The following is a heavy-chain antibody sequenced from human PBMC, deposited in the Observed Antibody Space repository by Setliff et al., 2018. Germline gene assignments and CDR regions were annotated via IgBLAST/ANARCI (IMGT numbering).Heavy chain of an antibody. CDR3: ARDGGLLQFLEWSRSYMDV. V-gene: IGHV3-74*01. D-gene: IGHD3-3*01. CDR1: GFTFSSYW. J-gene: IGHJ6*03. Sequence: PGGSLRLSCAASGFTFSSYWMHWVRQAPGKGLVWVSRINSGGSSTSYADSVKGRFTISRDNAKNTLYLQMNSLRAEDTAVYYCARDGGLLQFLEWSRSYMDVWGKGTTVTVSS. CDR2: INSGGSST.